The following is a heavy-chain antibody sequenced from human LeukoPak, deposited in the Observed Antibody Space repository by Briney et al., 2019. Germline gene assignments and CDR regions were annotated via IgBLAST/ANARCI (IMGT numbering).Heavy chain of an antibody. CDR1: GFTFSSYA. V-gene: IGHV3-64D*06. D-gene: IGHD6-19*01. Sequence: GGSLRLSCSASGFTFSSYAMHWVRQAPGKGLEYVSAISSNGGSTYYADSVKGRFTISRDNSKNTLYLQMSSLRAEDTAVYYCVKRPSRGWYYFDYWGQGTLVTVSS. CDR3: VKRPSRGWYYFDY. CDR2: ISSNGGST. J-gene: IGHJ4*02.